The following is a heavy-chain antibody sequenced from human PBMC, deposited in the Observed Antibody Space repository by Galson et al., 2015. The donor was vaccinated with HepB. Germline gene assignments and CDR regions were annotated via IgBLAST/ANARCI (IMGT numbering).Heavy chain of an antibody. J-gene: IGHJ4*02. V-gene: IGHV3-23*01. D-gene: IGHD3-22*01. Sequence: SLRLSCAASGFTFSSYAMSWVRQAPGKGLEWVSAISGSGGSTYYADSVKGRFTISRDNSKNTLYLQMNSLRAEDTAVYYCAKGTDSSGYYEHFDYWGQGTLVTVSS. CDR3: AKGTDSSGYYEHFDY. CDR1: GFTFSSYA. CDR2: ISGSGGST.